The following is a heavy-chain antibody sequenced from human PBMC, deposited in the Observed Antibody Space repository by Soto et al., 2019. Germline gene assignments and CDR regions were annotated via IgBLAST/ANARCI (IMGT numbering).Heavy chain of an antibody. CDR1: GFSFTNYG. V-gene: IGHV3-30*03. CDR3: GAGQNFSDY. Sequence: QVQLVESGGGEVQPGKSLRLSCAASGFSFTNYGMHWVRQAPGKGLECVALISYDGTNKYYADSVKGRFTISRDNSKNTLYLQMNSLRPEDTAVYYCGAGQNFSDYWGQGTLVSVSS. CDR2: ISYDGTNK. J-gene: IGHJ4*02. D-gene: IGHD6-13*01.